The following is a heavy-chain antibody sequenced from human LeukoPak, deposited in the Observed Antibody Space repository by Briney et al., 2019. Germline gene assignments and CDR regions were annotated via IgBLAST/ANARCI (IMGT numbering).Heavy chain of an antibody. CDR1: GFTFSSYG. CDR3: ARPHYYDSSGYYEKSWYFDY. D-gene: IGHD3-22*01. Sequence: GRSLRLSCAASGFTFSSYGMHWVRQAPGKGLEWVAVIWYDGSNKYYADSVKGRFTISRDNSKNTLYLQMNSLRAEDTAVYYCARPHYYDSSGYYEKSWYFDYWGQGTLVTVPS. J-gene: IGHJ4*02. CDR2: IWYDGSNK. V-gene: IGHV3-33*01.